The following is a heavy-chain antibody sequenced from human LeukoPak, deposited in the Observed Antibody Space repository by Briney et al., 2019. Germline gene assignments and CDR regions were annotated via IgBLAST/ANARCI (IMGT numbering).Heavy chain of an antibody. D-gene: IGHD1-26*01. CDR2: ISSSSSTI. J-gene: IGHJ3*02. Sequence: PGGSLRLSCAASGFTFSSYSMNWVRQAPGKGLEWVSYISSSSSTIYYADSVEGRFTISRGNAKNSLYLQMNSLRAEDTAVYYCARVRGSYYSGLDAFDIWGQGTMVTVTS. V-gene: IGHV3-48*01. CDR1: GFTFSSYS. CDR3: ARVRGSYYSGLDAFDI.